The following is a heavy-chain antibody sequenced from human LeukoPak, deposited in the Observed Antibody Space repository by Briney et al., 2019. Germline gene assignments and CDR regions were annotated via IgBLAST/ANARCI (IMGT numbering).Heavy chain of an antibody. CDR1: GGTFSSYA. D-gene: IGHD2-15*01. CDR3: ARTPLTCSGGSCWFDP. J-gene: IGHJ5*02. V-gene: IGHV1-69*05. CDR2: IIPIFGTA. Sequence: SVKVSCKXSGGTFSSYAISWVRQAPGQGLEWMGRIIPIFGTANYAQKFQGRVTITTDESTSTAYMELSCLRSEDTAVYYCARTPLTCSGGSCWFDPWGQGTLVTVSS.